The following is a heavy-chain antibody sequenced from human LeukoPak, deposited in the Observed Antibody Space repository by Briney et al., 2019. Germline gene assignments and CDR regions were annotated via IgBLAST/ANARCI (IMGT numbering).Heavy chain of an antibody. J-gene: IGHJ6*03. CDR2: IIPIFGTA. CDR1: GGTFSSYA. CDR3: ARVPGGYYYMDV. Sequence: GASVKVSCKASGGTFSSYAISWVRQAPGQGLEWMGGIIPIFGTANYAQKFQGRVTITTDESTSTAYMELSSLRSEDTAVYYGARVPGGYYYMDVWGKGTTVTVSS. D-gene: IGHD1-26*01. V-gene: IGHV1-69*05.